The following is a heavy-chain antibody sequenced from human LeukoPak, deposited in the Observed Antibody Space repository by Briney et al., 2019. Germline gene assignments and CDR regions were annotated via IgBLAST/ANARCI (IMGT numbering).Heavy chain of an antibody. V-gene: IGHV3-21*04. D-gene: IGHD2-21*01. CDR2: ISSSSSYI. CDR3: AKAPVTTCRGAYCYPFDY. CDR1: GFTFSSYS. Sequence: NPGGSLRLSCAASGFTFSSYSMNWVRQAPGKGLEWVSSISSSSSYIYYADSVKGRFTISRDSSKNTLFLQMNRLRPEDAAVYYCAKAPVTTCRGAYCYPFDYWGQGTLVTVSS. J-gene: IGHJ4*02.